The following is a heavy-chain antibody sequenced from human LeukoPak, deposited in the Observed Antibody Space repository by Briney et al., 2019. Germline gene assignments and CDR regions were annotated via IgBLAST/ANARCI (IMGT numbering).Heavy chain of an antibody. V-gene: IGHV4-59*01. CDR3: ARGVYIAAAQYGY. Sequence: SETLSLTRTVSGGSISSYYWSWIRQPPGKGLEWIGYIYYSGTTNYNPSLKGRVTISVDTSKNQFSLKLSSVTAADTAVYYCARGVYIAAAQYGYWGQGTLVTVSS. J-gene: IGHJ4*02. CDR1: GGSISSYY. CDR2: IYYSGTT. D-gene: IGHD6-13*01.